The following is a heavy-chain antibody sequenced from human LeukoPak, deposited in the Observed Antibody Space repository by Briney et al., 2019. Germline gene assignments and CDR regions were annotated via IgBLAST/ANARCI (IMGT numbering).Heavy chain of an antibody. CDR1: GFTFSSYA. V-gene: IGHV3-23*01. J-gene: IGHJ4*02. Sequence: PGGSLRLSCAASGFTFSSYAMSWVRQAPGKGLEWVSAISGSGFTYYADSVKGRFTISRDNSKNTLYLQMNSLRAEDTAVYYCARDSPSWGQGTLVTVSS. CDR3: ARDSPS. CDR2: ISGSGFT.